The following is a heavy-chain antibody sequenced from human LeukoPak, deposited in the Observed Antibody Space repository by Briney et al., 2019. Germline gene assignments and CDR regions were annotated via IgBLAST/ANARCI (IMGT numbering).Heavy chain of an antibody. Sequence: GGSLRLSCAASGFTFSSYSMNWVRQAPGKGLEWVSYITSSSSTTYYADSVKGRFTISRDNSKNTLYLQMNSLRAEDTAVYYCARASGWHKEYYFDYWGQGTLVTVSS. CDR3: ARASGWHKEYYFDY. D-gene: IGHD6-19*01. V-gene: IGHV3-48*01. CDR2: ITSSSSTT. CDR1: GFTFSSYS. J-gene: IGHJ4*02.